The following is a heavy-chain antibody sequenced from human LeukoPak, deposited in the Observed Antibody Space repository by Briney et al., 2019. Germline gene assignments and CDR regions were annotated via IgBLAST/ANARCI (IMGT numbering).Heavy chain of an antibody. CDR3: ARDYYYDSSGYWDYYFDY. D-gene: IGHD3-22*01. Sequence: GGSLRLSCAASGFTFSRFGMHWVRQAPGKGLEWVAVIWYDGSNKYYADSVKGRFTISRDNSKNTLYPEMNSLRAEDTAVYYCARDYYYDSSGYWDYYFDYWGQGTLVSVSS. CDR2: IWYDGSNK. V-gene: IGHV3-33*01. J-gene: IGHJ4*02. CDR1: GFTFSRFG.